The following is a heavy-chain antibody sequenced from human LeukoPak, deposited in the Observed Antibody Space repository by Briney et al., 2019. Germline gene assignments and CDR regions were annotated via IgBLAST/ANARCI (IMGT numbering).Heavy chain of an antibody. Sequence: ASVKVSCKASGYSFSAYYVHWVRQAPGQGLEWMAWINPKSGVTNYVKGFQGRVTMSRDTSISTVYMELSRLGSDDSAVYYCARGVDAFDIWGQGTMVTVSS. CDR2: INPKSGVT. V-gene: IGHV1-2*02. J-gene: IGHJ3*02. CDR3: ARGVDAFDI. CDR1: GYSFSAYY.